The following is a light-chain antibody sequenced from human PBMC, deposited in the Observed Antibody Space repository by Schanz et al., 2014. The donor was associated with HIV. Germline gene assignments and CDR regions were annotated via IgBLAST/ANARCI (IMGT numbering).Light chain of an antibody. CDR3: QQRTNWPS. CDR2: AAS. CDR1: QSVSRN. V-gene: IGKV3-15*01. J-gene: IGKJ4*01. Sequence: EIVMTQSPVTLSVSPGERATLSCRASQSVSRNLAWYQQKSGQAPRLVIYAASTRATGIPARFSGSGSGTEFTLTISSLQSEDFAVYYCQQRTNWPSFGGGTKVEV.